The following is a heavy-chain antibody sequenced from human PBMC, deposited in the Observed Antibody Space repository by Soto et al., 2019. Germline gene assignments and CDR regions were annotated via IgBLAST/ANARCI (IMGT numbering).Heavy chain of an antibody. Sequence: EVQLSESGGGLVQPGGSLRLSCAASGFAFSSYAMNWVRQAPGKGLEWVSAISRTGGNTYYADSVKGRFTSSRDKSKNTLYLQMNSLRAEDTAVYYCAKDPLYNWNDEVSYYYYMDVWGKGTTVTVSS. CDR3: AKDPLYNWNDEVSYYYYMDV. D-gene: IGHD1-1*01. CDR1: GFAFSSYA. V-gene: IGHV3-23*01. J-gene: IGHJ6*03. CDR2: ISRTGGNT.